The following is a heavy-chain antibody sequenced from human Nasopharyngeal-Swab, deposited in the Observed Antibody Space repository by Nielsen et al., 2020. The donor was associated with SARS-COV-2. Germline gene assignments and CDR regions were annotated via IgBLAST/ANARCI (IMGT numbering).Heavy chain of an antibody. J-gene: IGHJ3*01. V-gene: IGHV3-30*03. Sequence: GESLKISCAASGFTFSSYSMNWVRQAPGKGLEWVAVLATNGRYMHDAEYAQGRFTISRDDSKNTLYLQMNSLTIDDTAVYYCAREGPDPVAVNAATTGGPAFDLWGQGTMVTVSS. CDR1: GFTFSSYS. D-gene: IGHD2-15*01. CDR3: AREGPDPVAVNAATTGGPAFDL. CDR2: LATNGRYM.